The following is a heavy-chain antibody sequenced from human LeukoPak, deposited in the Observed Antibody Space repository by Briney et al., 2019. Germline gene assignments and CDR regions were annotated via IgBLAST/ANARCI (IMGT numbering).Heavy chain of an antibody. J-gene: IGHJ4*02. CDR3: ARGVGSSSWKRFGGFDY. Sequence: ASVKVSCKASGYTFTNYYIHWVRQAPGQGLECMGIINPSGGSTSYAQKFQGRVTMTRDMSTSTVYMELSSLRSEDTAVYYCARGVGSSSWKRFGGFDYWGQGTLVTVSS. CDR1: GYTFTNYY. CDR2: INPSGGST. V-gene: IGHV1-46*01. D-gene: IGHD6-13*01.